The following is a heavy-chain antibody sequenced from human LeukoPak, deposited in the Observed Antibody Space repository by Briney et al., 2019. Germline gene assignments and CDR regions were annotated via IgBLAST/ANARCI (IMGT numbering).Heavy chain of an antibody. CDR2: INPNSGGT. CDR1: GYTFTGYY. D-gene: IGHD5-18*01. Sequence: ASVKVSCKASGYTFTGYYMHWVRQAPGQALEWMGWINPNSGGTNYAQKFQGRVTMTRDTSISTAYMELSRLRSDDTAVYYCASTEGYGYLPDCAWGQGTLVTVSS. V-gene: IGHV1-2*02. J-gene: IGHJ5*02. CDR3: ASTEGYGYLPDCA.